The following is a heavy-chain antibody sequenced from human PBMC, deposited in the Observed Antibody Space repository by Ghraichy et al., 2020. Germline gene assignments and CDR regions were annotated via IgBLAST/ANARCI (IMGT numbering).Heavy chain of an antibody. CDR2: IKSKTDGGTT. Sequence: GGSLRLSCAASGFTFSNAWMSWVRQAPGKGLEWVGRIKSKTDGGTTDYAAPVKGRFTITIDVSKNTRYLQMNSLKPEDPAVYYWTNLNYYPWDNWFAPWGQGTLVTVAS. J-gene: IGHJ5*02. CDR1: GFTFSNAW. V-gene: IGHV3-15*01. D-gene: IGHD1-26*01. CDR3: TNLNYYPWDNWFAP.